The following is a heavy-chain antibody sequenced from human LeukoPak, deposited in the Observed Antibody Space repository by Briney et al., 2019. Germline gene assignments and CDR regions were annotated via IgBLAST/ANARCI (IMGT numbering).Heavy chain of an antibody. CDR2: INWNGGST. CDR1: GFTFSSNY. Sequence: GGSLRLSCAASGFTFSSNYMNWVRQAPGKGLEWVSGINWNGGSTDYADSVKGRFTISRDNAKNSLYLQMNSLRAEDTALYYCARLGVGATRDAFDIWGQGTMVTVSS. D-gene: IGHD1-26*01. CDR3: ARLGVGATRDAFDI. V-gene: IGHV3-20*04. J-gene: IGHJ3*02.